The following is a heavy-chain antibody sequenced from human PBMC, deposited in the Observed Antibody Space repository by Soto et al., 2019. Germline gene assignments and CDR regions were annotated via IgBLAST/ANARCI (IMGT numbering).Heavy chain of an antibody. CDR1: SGSISSSNW. CDR2: IYHSGST. V-gene: IGHV4-4*02. CDR3: ARLMVLQWFGEQPHYFDY. Sequence: SETLSLTCAVSSGSISSSNWWSWVRQPPGKGLEWIGEIYHSGSTNYNPSLKSRVTISVDKSKNQFSLKLSSVTAADTAVYYCARLMVLQWFGEQPHYFDYWSRGTLVTVSA. D-gene: IGHD3-10*01. J-gene: IGHJ4*02.